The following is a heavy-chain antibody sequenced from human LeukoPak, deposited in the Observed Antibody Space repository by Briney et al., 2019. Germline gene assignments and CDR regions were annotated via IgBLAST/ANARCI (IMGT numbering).Heavy chain of an antibody. Sequence: GGSLRLSCTTSGFTFGDYAMSWVRQAPGTGPEWVGFIKSKDYGGTTECAASVKGRFTISRDDSKSIAYLQMNSLKTEDTAVYYCTRVPTYYYDSSGLHFDYWGQGTLVTVSS. D-gene: IGHD3-22*01. J-gene: IGHJ4*02. CDR2: IKSKDYGGTT. CDR3: TRVPTYYYDSSGLHFDY. V-gene: IGHV3-49*04. CDR1: GFTFGDYA.